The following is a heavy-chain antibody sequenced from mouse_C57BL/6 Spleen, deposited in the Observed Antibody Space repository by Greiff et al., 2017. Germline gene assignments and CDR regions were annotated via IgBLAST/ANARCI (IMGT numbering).Heavy chain of an antibody. V-gene: IGHV1-59*01. Sequence: QVQLQQPGAELVRPGTSVKLSCKASGYTFTSYWMPWVKQRPGQGLEWIGVIDPSASYTNYNQKFKGKATLTVDTSSSTAYMQLSSLTSEDSAVYYCARRDYDGFAYWGQGTLVTVSA. D-gene: IGHD2-4*01. CDR1: GYTFTSYW. J-gene: IGHJ3*01. CDR3: ARRDYDGFAY. CDR2: IDPSASYT.